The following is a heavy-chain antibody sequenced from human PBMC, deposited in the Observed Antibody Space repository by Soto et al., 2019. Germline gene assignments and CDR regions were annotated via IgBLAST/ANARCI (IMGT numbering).Heavy chain of an antibody. J-gene: IGHJ6*02. CDR3: AKERIAAAGVYYYGMDV. Sequence: PGGSLRLSCAASGFTFSSYGMHWVRQAPGKGLERVAVISYDGSNKYYADSVKGRFTISRDNSKITLYLQMNSLRAEDTAVYYCAKERIAAAGVYYYGMDVWGQGTTVTVSS. CDR2: ISYDGSNK. CDR1: GFTFSSYG. V-gene: IGHV3-30*18. D-gene: IGHD6-13*01.